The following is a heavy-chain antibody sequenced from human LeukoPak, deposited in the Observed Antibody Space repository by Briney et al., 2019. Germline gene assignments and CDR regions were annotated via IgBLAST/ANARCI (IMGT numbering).Heavy chain of an antibody. Sequence: SETLSLTCTVSGGSISSYYWSWIRQPPGKGLEWIGYIYYSGSTNYNPSLKSQVTISVDTSKNQFSLKLSSVTAADTAVYYCARDVLRFGELFTPDWGQGTLVTVSS. D-gene: IGHD3-10*01. CDR1: GGSISSYY. CDR3: ARDVLRFGELFTPD. V-gene: IGHV4-59*01. CDR2: IYYSGST. J-gene: IGHJ4*02.